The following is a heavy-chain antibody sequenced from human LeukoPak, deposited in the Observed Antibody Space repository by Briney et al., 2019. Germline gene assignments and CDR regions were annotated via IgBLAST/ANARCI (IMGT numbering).Heavy chain of an antibody. D-gene: IGHD6-19*01. J-gene: IGHJ4*02. CDR3: AKIAVAGTFDGYGSFDY. V-gene: IGHV3-7*01. CDR2: IKQDGSEK. CDR1: GFTFSSYW. Sequence: PGGSLRLSCAASGFTFSSYWMSWVRQAPGKGLEWVANIKQDGSEKYYVDSVKGRFTISRDNAKNSLYLQMNSLRAEDTAVYYCAKIAVAGTFDGYGSFDYWGQGTLVTVSS.